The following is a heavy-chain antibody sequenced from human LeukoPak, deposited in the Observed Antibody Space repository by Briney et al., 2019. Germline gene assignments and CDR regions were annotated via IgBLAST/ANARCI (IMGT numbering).Heavy chain of an antibody. CDR3: ARARTSDQWLVRRRFHFDY. Sequence: GASVKVSCKTSGYSFTSYYIHWVRQAPGQGLEWMGMINPSGGSTNYAQTFQGRVTMTRDMSTSTVYMELSSLRSEDTAVYYCARARTSDQWLVRRRFHFDYWGQGTLVTVSS. CDR1: GYSFTSYY. D-gene: IGHD6-19*01. J-gene: IGHJ4*02. CDR2: INPSGGST. V-gene: IGHV1-46*01.